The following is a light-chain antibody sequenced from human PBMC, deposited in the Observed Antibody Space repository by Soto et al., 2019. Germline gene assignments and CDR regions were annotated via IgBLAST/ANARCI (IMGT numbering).Light chain of an antibody. J-gene: IGKJ1*01. Sequence: DIQMTQSPSTLSASVGDRVTITCRASQTINNWLAWYQQKPGKAPKLLIYKASGLESGVPSRFSGSGSWTGFNLAISGMKPYDFANYYCKQYNSFPCTFGHGTKVEVK. CDR3: KQYNSFPCT. CDR2: KAS. V-gene: IGKV1-5*03. CDR1: QTINNW.